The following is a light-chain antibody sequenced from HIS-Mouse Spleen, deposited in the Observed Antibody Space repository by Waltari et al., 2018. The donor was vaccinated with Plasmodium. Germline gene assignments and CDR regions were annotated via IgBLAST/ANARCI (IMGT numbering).Light chain of an antibody. CDR3: HAWDSSTVV. J-gene: IGLJ2*01. CDR1: KLGDAY. CDR2: QDS. Sequence: SYELTQPPSVSVSPGQTASITCSGDKLGDAYACWYQQKTGQSPVLVIYQDSKRHSGMPERFSGSNSANTATLSISGTQAMDEADYYCHAWDSSTVVFGEGTKLPVL. V-gene: IGLV3-1*01.